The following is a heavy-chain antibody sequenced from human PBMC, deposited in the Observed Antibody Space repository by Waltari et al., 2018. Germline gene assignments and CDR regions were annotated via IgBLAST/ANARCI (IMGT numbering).Heavy chain of an antibody. CDR2: VDYRVTA. J-gene: IGHJ4*02. Sequence: QLQLHESGPGLVKSSETLSLTCTVSGVPVDSSSYYWGWTRQPPGKGLALIGNVDYRVTAHSTTSRTSPVSLSVDCSPNQVSLSLASVTAADTATYYCARQWIDGLLTDYYNPWDSWGQGTPVTVSS. D-gene: IGHD3-9*01. CDR1: GVPVDSSSYY. CDR3: ARQWIDGLLTDYYNPWDS. V-gene: IGHV4-39*01.